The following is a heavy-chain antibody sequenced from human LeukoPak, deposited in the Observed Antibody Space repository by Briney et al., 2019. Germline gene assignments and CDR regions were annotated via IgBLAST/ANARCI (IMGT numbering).Heavy chain of an antibody. CDR3: GPREDSTTNAYDY. CDR1: GFSFSNYA. V-gene: IGHV3-23*01. CDR2: ISGEGVTI. J-gene: IGHJ4*02. D-gene: IGHD2/OR15-2a*01. Sequence: PGGSLRLSCATSGFSFSNYAMSGVRQAPGKGLEWVSAISGEGVTIYYADSVKGRFTISRDNSKNTLYLQMNSLTAEDTAVYYCGPREDSTTNAYDYWGQGTLVTVSS.